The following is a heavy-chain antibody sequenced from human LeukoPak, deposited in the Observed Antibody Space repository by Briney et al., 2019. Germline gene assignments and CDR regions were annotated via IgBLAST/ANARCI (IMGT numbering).Heavy chain of an antibody. Sequence: PSQTLSLTCTVSGGSISSGGYYWSWIRQHPGKGLEWIGYIYYSGSTYYNPSLKSRVTISVDTSKNQFSLKLSSVTAADTAVYYCAREGDASSGYYYVLSHWGQGTLVTVSS. CDR2: IYYSGST. V-gene: IGHV4-31*03. J-gene: IGHJ4*02. CDR1: GGSISSGGYY. CDR3: AREGDASSGYYYVLSH. D-gene: IGHD3-22*01.